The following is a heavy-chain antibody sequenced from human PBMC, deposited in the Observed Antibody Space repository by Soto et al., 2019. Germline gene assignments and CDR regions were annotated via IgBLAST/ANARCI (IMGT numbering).Heavy chain of an antibody. J-gene: IGHJ6*02. CDR3: ERGRGYYSERCCYSGKDV. CDR1: GYTFTSYG. V-gene: IGHV1-18*01. D-gene: IGHD3-22*01. Sequence: QVQLVQSGAEVKKPGASVKVSCKASGYTFTSYGISWVRQAPGQGLEWMGWISAYNGNTNYAQKLQGRVTMTTDTSANTASEELRSTRSNDTTVYYCERGRGYYSERCCYSGKDVWGQGTPVTVSS. CDR2: ISAYNGNT.